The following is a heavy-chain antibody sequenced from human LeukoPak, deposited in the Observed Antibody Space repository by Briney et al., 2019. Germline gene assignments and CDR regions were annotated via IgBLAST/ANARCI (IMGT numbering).Heavy chain of an antibody. J-gene: IGHJ4*02. CDR3: AKPNLEGSSWYWDHIDY. CDR2: IRYDGSNK. V-gene: IGHV3-30*02. CDR1: GFTLSSYG. Sequence: GGSLRLSCAASGFTLSSYGMHWVRQAPGKGLEWVAFIRYDGSNKYYADSVKGRFTISRDNSKNTLYLQMNSLRAEDTAVYYCAKPNLEGSSWYWDHIDYWGQGTLVTVSS. D-gene: IGHD6-13*01.